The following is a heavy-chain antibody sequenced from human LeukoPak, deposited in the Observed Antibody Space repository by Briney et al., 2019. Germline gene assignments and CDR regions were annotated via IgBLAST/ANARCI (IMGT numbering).Heavy chain of an antibody. CDR2: TSPKGAGT. Sequence: ASVKVSCKVSGYTFTDYYIQWVRQAPGQGLEWMGWTSPKGAGTMSAQKFQGRITMTGDTSISTVYMELDRLTFDDTAEYYCARDNYGTLDYWGQGTLVTVSS. CDR1: GYTFTDYY. J-gene: IGHJ4*02. D-gene: IGHD4-17*01. V-gene: IGHV1-2*02. CDR3: ARDNYGTLDY.